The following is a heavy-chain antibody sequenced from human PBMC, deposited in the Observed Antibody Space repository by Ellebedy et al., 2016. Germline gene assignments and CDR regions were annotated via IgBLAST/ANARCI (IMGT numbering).Heavy chain of an antibody. J-gene: IGHJ4*02. D-gene: IGHD5-24*01. CDR2: IYPGDSDT. CDR1: GYSFTSYW. CDR3: ARLGDIDGYNLGY. V-gene: IGHV5-51*01. Sequence: GESLKISXKGSGYSFTSYWIGWVRQMPVKGLEWMGIIYPGDSDTRYSPSFQGQVTISADKSISTAYLQWSSLKASDTAMYYCARLGDIDGYNLGYWGQGTLVTVSS.